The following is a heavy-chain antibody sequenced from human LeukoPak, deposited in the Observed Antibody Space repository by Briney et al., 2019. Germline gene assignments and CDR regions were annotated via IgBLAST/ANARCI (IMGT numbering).Heavy chain of an antibody. D-gene: IGHD4-17*01. CDR3: AKRLGGYGEGGLDY. V-gene: IGHV3-23*01. CDR1: GFTFSSYD. J-gene: IGHJ4*02. Sequence: GGSLRLSCAASGFTFSSYDMNWVRQAPGKGLEWVSTITDSGGNTWYADSVKGRFTISRDNSKNTVYLQMNSLRAEDTAVYYCAKRLGGYGEGGLDYWGQGTLVTVSP. CDR2: ITDSGGNT.